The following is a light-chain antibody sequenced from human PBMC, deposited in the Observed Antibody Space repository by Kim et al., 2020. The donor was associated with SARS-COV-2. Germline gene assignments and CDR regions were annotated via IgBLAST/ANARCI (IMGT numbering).Light chain of an antibody. Sequence: GQRVTVSCTGSSSNIGAGYDVHWYQKLPGTAPKLLVYGSINRPSGVPDRFSASKSGTSASLAITGLQAEDEADYYCQSYDSSLIYVFGTGTKVTVL. J-gene: IGLJ1*01. V-gene: IGLV1-40*01. CDR3: QSYDSSLIYV. CDR1: SSNIGAGYD. CDR2: GSI.